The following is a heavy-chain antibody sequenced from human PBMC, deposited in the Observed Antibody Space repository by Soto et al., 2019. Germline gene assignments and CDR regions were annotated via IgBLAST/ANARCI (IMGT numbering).Heavy chain of an antibody. V-gene: IGHV4-30-4*01. J-gene: IGHJ4*02. Sequence: QVQLQESGPGLVKPSQTLSLTCTVSGGSISSGDYYWSWIRQPPGKGLEWIGYIYYSGSTYYHPSLQCRVTISVDTSKNQFSLKLSSVTAADTAVYYCARVPVDFGVVIMDPGECWGQGTLVTVSS. CDR1: GGSISSGDYY. CDR3: ARVPVDFGVVIMDPGEC. D-gene: IGHD3-3*01. CDR2: IYYSGST.